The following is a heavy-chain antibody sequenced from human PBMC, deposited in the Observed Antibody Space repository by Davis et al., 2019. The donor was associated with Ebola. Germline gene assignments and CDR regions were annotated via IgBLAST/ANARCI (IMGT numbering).Heavy chain of an antibody. CDR1: GGSFSTYY. D-gene: IGHD2-2*01. J-gene: IGHJ5*02. CDR2: INHSGST. CDR3: ARVQRIVVVPTADNWFDP. V-gene: IGHV4-34*01. Sequence: MPSETLSLTCAVYGGSFSTYYWSWIRQPPGMGLEWIGEINHSGSTNYNPSLKSRVTMSVDTSKSQFSLKLSSVTAADTAVYYCARVQRIVVVPTADNWFDPWGQGTLVTVSS.